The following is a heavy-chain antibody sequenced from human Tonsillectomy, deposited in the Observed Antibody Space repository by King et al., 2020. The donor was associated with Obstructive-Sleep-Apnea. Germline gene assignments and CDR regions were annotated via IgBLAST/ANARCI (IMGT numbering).Heavy chain of an antibody. Sequence: VQLHESGPGLVKPSETLSLTCTVFGDSISSYYWSWIRQTPGRVLEVIGYIYYSGNTTYYPSLKSRVTISVDTSKNQFSLKRSSVTAADTAVYYCARNTEHYYYYGMDVWGQGTTVTVSS. CDR1: GDSISSYY. D-gene: IGHD1-26*01. J-gene: IGHJ6*02. CDR2: IYYSGNT. V-gene: IGHV4-59*08. CDR3: ARNTEHYYYYGMDV.